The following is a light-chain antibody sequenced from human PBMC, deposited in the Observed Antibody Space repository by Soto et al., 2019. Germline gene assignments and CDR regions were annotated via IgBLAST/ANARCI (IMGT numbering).Light chain of an antibody. CDR2: GAS. CDR3: QQSYTSPTT. CDR1: QNINNY. J-gene: IGKJ5*01. Sequence: DIQMTQSPSSLSASVGDRVTITCQASQNINNYLNWYQQKPGRAPKLLIYGASTLQSGVPSRFTGSGSGTDFTLTVNSLQAEDFATYYCQQSYTSPTTFGQGTRLEIK. V-gene: IGKV1-39*01.